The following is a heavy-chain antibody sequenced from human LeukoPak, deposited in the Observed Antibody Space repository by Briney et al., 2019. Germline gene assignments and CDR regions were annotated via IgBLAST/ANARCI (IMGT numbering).Heavy chain of an antibody. CDR1: GGSFSGYY. D-gene: IGHD4-17*01. Sequence: SETLSLTCAVYGGSFSGYYWSWIRQPPGKGLEWIGEINHSGSTKYNPSLKSRVTISVDTSKNQFSLELSSVTAADTAVYYCARLKATVSIHAYFDSWGQGTLVTVSS. J-gene: IGHJ4*02. CDR3: ARLKATVSIHAYFDS. CDR2: INHSGST. V-gene: IGHV4-34*01.